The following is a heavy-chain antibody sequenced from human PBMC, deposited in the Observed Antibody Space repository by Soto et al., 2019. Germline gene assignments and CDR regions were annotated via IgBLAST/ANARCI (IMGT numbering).Heavy chain of an antibody. Sequence: LSLTCTVSGGSISNFYWSWIRQPPGKGLEWIGYVYYSGSTNYNPSLKSRVTISVDTSKNQFSLKLSSVTAADTAVYYCATYTVRYSSSWYYFDSWGQGTLVTVSS. CDR2: VYYSGST. CDR1: GGSISNFY. V-gene: IGHV4-59*01. J-gene: IGHJ4*02. D-gene: IGHD6-13*01. CDR3: ATYTVRYSSSWYYFDS.